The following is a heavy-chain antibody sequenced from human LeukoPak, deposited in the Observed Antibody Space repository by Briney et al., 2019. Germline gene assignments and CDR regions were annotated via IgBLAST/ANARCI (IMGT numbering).Heavy chain of an antibody. J-gene: IGHJ4*02. Sequence: SETLSLTCTVSGGSISSYYWSWIRQPPGKGLEWIGYIYYSGSTNYNPSLKSRVTISVDTSKNRFSLKLSSVTAADTAVYYCARDAGSGSEFDYWGQRTLVTVSS. CDR3: ARDAGSGSEFDY. D-gene: IGHD1-26*01. CDR1: GGSISSYY. CDR2: IYYSGST. V-gene: IGHV4-59*01.